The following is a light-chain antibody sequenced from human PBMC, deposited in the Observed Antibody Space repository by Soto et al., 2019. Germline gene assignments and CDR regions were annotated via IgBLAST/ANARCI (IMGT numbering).Light chain of an antibody. V-gene: IGKV3-20*01. CDR2: GTS. CDR3: QQYGNSRWT. J-gene: IGKJ1*01. CDR1: QSVSSSY. Sequence: EIVLTQSPDTLSLSPGERATLSCRASQSVSSSYLAWYQQTPGQAPRLLSYGTSNRATGIPDRFSGSGSGTDFTLTISRLEPEDFAVYYCQQYGNSRWTFGQGTKVDIK.